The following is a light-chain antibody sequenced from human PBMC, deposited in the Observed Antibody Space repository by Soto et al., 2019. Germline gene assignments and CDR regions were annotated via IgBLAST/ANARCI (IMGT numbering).Light chain of an antibody. V-gene: IGKV1-27*01. CDR1: QDISNY. CDR3: QKYNGAPRT. CDR2: AAS. J-gene: IGKJ1*01. Sequence: DIQMTQSPSSLSASVGDRVTITCRASQDISNYLAWYQQKSGKVPKLLIYAASTSQSGVPSRFSGSGSGTDFTLTISSLQPEDFATYYCQKYNGAPRTVGQGTKVDIK.